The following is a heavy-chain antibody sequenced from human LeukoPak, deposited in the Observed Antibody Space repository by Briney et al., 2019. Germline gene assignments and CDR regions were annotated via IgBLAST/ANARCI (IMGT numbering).Heavy chain of an antibody. D-gene: IGHD2-2*01. Sequence: GASVKVSCKASGYTFTSYDINWVRQATGQGLEWMGWMNPNSGNTGYAQKFQGRVSMTRNTSISTAYMELSSLRSEDTAVYYCARSSHCSSTSCYLFLAARLVFDYWGQGTLVTVSS. CDR3: ARSSHCSSTSCYLFLAARLVFDY. CDR1: GYTFTSYD. J-gene: IGHJ4*02. CDR2: MNPNSGNT. V-gene: IGHV1-8*01.